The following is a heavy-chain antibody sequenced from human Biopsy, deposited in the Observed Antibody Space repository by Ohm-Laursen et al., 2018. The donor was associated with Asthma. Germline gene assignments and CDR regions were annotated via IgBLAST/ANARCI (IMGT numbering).Heavy chain of an antibody. V-gene: IGHV4-39*02. CDR1: GDAMSTSGSY. CDR3: ARAVSSSSYWYFDL. J-gene: IGHJ2*01. D-gene: IGHD6-6*01. CDR2: IYYSGRT. Sequence: SETLSLTCIVSGDAMSTSGSYWGGIRQSPGKGLEWIGSIYYSGRTYYNPSLESRVTISADTSKNPFSLKVTSVTAADTAVYYCARAVSSSSYWYFDLWGRGDLVTVTS.